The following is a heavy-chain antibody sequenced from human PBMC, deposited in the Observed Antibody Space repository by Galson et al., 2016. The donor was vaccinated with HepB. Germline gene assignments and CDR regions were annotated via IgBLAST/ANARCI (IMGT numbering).Heavy chain of an antibody. CDR2: IDWDDDK. CDR3: ARTRYSGSSALAGITDY. D-gene: IGHD1-26*01. J-gene: IGHJ4*02. V-gene: IGHV2-70*17. Sequence: PALVKPTQTLTLTCSFSGFSLSSSGMCVTWIRQPPGETLEWLARIDWDDDKFYSTSLKTRLTMSKDTSKNQVVLTMTNVDPGDTATDYCARTRYSGSSALAGITDYWGQGTLVIVSS. CDR1: GFSLSSSGMC.